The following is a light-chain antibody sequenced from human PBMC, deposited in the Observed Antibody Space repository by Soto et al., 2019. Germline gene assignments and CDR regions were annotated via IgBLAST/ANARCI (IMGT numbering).Light chain of an antibody. V-gene: IGLV2-14*01. CDR1: SSDVGGYNY. CDR2: DVS. CDR3: SSYTSSSTSNYV. J-gene: IGLJ1*01. Sequence: QSALTQPASVSGSPGQSITISCTGTSSDVGGYNYVSWYQQHPGKAPKLMIYDVSNRPSGVSNRFSVSKSGNTASLTISGLQAEDEADYYCSSYTSSSTSNYVFGTGTKVTVL.